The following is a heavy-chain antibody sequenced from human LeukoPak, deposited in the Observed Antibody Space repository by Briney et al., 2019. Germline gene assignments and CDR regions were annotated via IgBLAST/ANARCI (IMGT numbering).Heavy chain of an antibody. V-gene: IGHV1-18*04. CDR3: ARDEDSWPHGSGNNDY. CDR1: GCTFTSYG. Sequence: ASVKVSCKASGCTFTSYGINWVRQAPGQGLEWMGWISAYNGNTNYAQKLQGRVTMTTDTSTSTAYMELRSLRSDDTAVYYCARDEDSWPHGSGNNDYWGQGTLVTVSS. J-gene: IGHJ4*02. D-gene: IGHD3-10*01. CDR2: ISAYNGNT.